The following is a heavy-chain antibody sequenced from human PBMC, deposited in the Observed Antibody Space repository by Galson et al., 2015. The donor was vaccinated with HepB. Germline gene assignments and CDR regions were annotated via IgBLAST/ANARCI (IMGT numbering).Heavy chain of an antibody. CDR2: MHPNSGNT. D-gene: IGHD3-16*01. CDR1: GYTFTSYE. V-gene: IGHV1-8*01. CDR3: ARGMGEQGLNWFDP. J-gene: IGHJ5*02. Sequence: SVKVSCKASGYTFTSYEINWVRQATGQGLEWMGWMHPNSGNTAYAQKFQGRVTMTRNTSISTAYMELSSLRSEDTAVYYCARGMGEQGLNWFDPWGQGTLVTVSS.